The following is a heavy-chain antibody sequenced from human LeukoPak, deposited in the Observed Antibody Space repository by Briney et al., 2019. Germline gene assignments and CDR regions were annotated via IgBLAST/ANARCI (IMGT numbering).Heavy chain of an antibody. CDR2: INSDGSST. CDR3: ARGGVALNVPVVGLNWFDP. V-gene: IGHV3-74*03. Sequence: PGGSLRLSRAASAFTFGNYWMHWVRQAPGKGLVWVSRINSDGSSTTYAGSVKGRFTISRDNAKNTLYLQMNSLRAEHTAVYYCARGGVALNVPVVGLNWFDPWGQGTLVTVSS. CDR1: AFTFGNYW. J-gene: IGHJ5*01. D-gene: IGHD2-2*01.